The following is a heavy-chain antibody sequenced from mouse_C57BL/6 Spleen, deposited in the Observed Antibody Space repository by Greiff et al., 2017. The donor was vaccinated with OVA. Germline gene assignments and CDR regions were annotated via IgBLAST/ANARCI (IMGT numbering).Heavy chain of an antibody. J-gene: IGHJ4*01. CDR2: IDPSDSYT. CDR3: ARSGDDYDLRYAMDY. Sequence: VQLQQPGAELVMPGASVKLSCKASGYTFTSYWMHWVKQRPGQGLEWIGEIDPSDSYTNYNQKFKGKSTLTVEKSSSPAYMQLSSLTSEDSAVYYCARSGDDYDLRYAMDYWGQGTSVTVSS. V-gene: IGHV1-69*01. CDR1: GYTFTSYW. D-gene: IGHD2-4*01.